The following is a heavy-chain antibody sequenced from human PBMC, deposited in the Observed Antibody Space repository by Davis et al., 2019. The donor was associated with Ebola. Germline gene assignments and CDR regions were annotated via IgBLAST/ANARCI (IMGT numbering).Heavy chain of an antibody. CDR2: ISRSSAYT. V-gene: IGHV3-11*06. CDR3: AREIIYDNGNQDYYKGMDV. D-gene: IGHD4-23*01. J-gene: IGHJ6*02. CDR1: GFTFRDSY. Sequence: GESLKISCAASGFTFRDSYMSWIRQAPGKGLEWVSYISRSSAYTKYTDSVKGRFTISRDNAKNSLYLQMNSLRAEDTAVYYCAREIIYDNGNQDYYKGMDVWGQGTTVSVSS.